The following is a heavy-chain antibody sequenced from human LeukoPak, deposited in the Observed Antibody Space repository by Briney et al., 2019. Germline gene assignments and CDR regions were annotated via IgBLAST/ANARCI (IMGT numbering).Heavy chain of an antibody. V-gene: IGHV3-23*01. D-gene: IGHD6-19*01. Sequence: GGSLRLSCAASGFTFSSYAMSWVRQAPGKGLEWVSAISGSGGSTYYADSVKGRFTISRDNSKNTLYLQMNSLRAEDTAVYYCAKSTRGAVAGNRAFDIWGQGTMVTVSS. CDR1: GFTFSSYA. CDR2: ISGSGGST. CDR3: AKSTRGAVAGNRAFDI. J-gene: IGHJ3*02.